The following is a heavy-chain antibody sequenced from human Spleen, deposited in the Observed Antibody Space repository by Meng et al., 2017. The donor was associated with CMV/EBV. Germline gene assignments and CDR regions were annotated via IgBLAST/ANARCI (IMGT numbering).Heavy chain of an antibody. CDR2: INHSGST. CDR3: ARGATGY. J-gene: IGHJ4*02. V-gene: IGHV4-34*01. D-gene: IGHD1-26*01. Sequence: SETLSLTCAVYGGSFSGYYWSWIRQPPGKGLEWIGEINHSGSTNYNPSLKSRATISVDTSKNQFSLKLSSVTAADTAVYYCARGATGYWGQGTLVTVSS. CDR1: GGSFSGYY.